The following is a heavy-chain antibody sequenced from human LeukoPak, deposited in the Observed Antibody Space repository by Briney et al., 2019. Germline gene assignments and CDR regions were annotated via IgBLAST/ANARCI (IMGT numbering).Heavy chain of an antibody. CDR1: GFTFSSYS. CDR3: ARGQWDIVVVVAAIIDY. V-gene: IGHV3-21*01. J-gene: IGHJ4*02. D-gene: IGHD2-15*01. CDR2: ISSSSSYI. Sequence: GGSLRLSCAASGFTFSSYSMNWVRQAPGKGLEWVSSISSSSSYIYYADSVKGRFTISRDNAKNSLYLQMNSLRAEDTAVYYCARGQWDIVVVVAAIIDYWGQGTLVTVSS.